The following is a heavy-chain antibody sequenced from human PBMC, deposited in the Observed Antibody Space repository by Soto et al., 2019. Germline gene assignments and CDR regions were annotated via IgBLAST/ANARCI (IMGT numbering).Heavy chain of an antibody. CDR3: ASFMVRGVTYYFDY. V-gene: IGHV4-61*01. CDR2: IYYSGST. CDR1: GGSVSSGSYY. Sequence: QVQLQESGPGLVKPSETLSLTCTVSGGSVSSGSYYWSWIRQPPGKGLEWIGDIYYSGSTNYNPSLKSRVPISVDTSKNQFSLKLSSVTAADTAVYYCASFMVRGVTYYFDYWGQGTLVTVSS. D-gene: IGHD3-10*01. J-gene: IGHJ4*02.